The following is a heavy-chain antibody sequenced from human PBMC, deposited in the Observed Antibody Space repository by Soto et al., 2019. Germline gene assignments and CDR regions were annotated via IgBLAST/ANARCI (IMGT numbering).Heavy chain of an antibody. J-gene: IGHJ4*02. V-gene: IGHV3-23*01. CDR3: AKDRLGTSSPIDY. CDR1: GFTFSSYA. CDR2: ISDSGGGT. D-gene: IGHD7-27*01. Sequence: EVQLLESGGGLVQPGGSLRLSCAASGFTFSSYAMSWVRQAPGKGLEWVSSISDSGGGTYIADSVKGRFTISRDNXKNTLFLQMNSLKSDDTAVYYCAKDRLGTSSPIDYWGQGTLVTVSS.